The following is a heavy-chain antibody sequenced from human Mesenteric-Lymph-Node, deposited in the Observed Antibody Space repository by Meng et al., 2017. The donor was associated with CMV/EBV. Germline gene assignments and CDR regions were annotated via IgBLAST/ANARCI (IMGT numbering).Heavy chain of an antibody. CDR2: IDPDDSDI. Sequence: GESLKISCKGFGYTFSKFWIAWVRQMPGKGLEWMGIIDPDDSDIRYSPSFQGQVTIPADKSSSAAYLQWTSLRASDTAIYYCARTESYDYWTGVYYGLDVWGQGTTVTVSS. CDR1: GYTFSKFW. V-gene: IGHV5-51*01. J-gene: IGHJ6*02. CDR3: ARTESYDYWTGVYYGLDV. D-gene: IGHD3-3*01.